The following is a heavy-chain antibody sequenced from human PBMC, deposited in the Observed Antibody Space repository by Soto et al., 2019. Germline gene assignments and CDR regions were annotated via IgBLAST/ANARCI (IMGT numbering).Heavy chain of an antibody. CDR1: GASIDRSNYY. CDR2: TYYNGNA. CDR3: ARQVVTASSPIYYFDY. J-gene: IGHJ4*02. Sequence: SETLSLTCTVSGASIDRSNYYWDWIRQPPGKGLEWIGTTYYNGNAYYNPSLKSRVTMSVDTSKNQFSLKLISVTAADTAVYYCARQVVTASSPIYYFDYWGQGILVTVSS. D-gene: IGHD2-21*02. V-gene: IGHV4-39*01.